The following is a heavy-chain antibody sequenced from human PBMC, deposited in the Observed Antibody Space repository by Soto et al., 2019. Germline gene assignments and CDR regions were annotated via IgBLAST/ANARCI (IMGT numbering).Heavy chain of an antibody. Sequence: EVQRVESGGGLVQPGESLTLSCAASGFTFSSYWMHWVRQAPGKGLVWVSRIKSDGSGTYYADFVKGRLTISRDNAKNTLYLQMNSRRVEDTAVYLCARGDGDRYDGNVYLGRHWGQGTLVTVSS. CDR1: GFTFSSYW. CDR2: IKSDGSGT. V-gene: IGHV3-74*01. J-gene: IGHJ4*02. D-gene: IGHD2-21*01. CDR3: ARGDGDRYDGNVYLGRH.